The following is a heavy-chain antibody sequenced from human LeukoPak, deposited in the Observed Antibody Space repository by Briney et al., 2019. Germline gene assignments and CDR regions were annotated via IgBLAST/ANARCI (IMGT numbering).Heavy chain of an antibody. Sequence: GGSLTLSCIASGFTFSSYCMHWVRQPPGKGLEGVAVIAYDGSKKYYADSVRDLFTLSRDSSKTTPDLQLNSRRAEDTAVYCCAKLSTAMADFDYWGQGNLVTVSS. D-gene: IGHD5-18*01. CDR1: GFTFSSYC. CDR2: IAYDGSKK. J-gene: IGHJ4*02. V-gene: IGHV3-30*18. CDR3: AKLSTAMADFDY.